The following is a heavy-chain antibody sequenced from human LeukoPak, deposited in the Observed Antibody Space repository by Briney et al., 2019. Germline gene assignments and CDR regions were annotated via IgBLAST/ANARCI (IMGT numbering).Heavy chain of an antibody. CDR1: GGSISSYY. CDR2: IYYSGST. J-gene: IGHJ4*02. D-gene: IGHD1-26*01. Sequence: PSETLSLTCTVSGGSISSYYWSWIRQPPGKGLEWIGYIYYSGSTNYNPSLKSRVTISVDTSKNQFSLKLSSVTAADTAVYYCARGLDPKVRGSYRPGDYWGQGTLVTVSS. V-gene: IGHV4-59*01. CDR3: ARGLDPKVRGSYRPGDY.